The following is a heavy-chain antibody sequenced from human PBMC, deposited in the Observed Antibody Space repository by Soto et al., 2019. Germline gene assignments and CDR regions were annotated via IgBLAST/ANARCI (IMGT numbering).Heavy chain of an antibody. D-gene: IGHD1-26*01. CDR3: SGLRRWVGATSDRAFDI. CDR1: GFTFSSYA. J-gene: IGHJ3*02. Sequence: EAQLLESGGDLVQPGGSLRLSCEASGFTFSSYAMSWVRQAPGKGLEWVSAISGSGGSTYYADSVKGRFTISRDNYKNAVFLQMNSLRADDTALYYCSGLRRWVGATSDRAFDIWGQGTLVTVSS. CDR2: ISGSGGST. V-gene: IGHV3-23*01.